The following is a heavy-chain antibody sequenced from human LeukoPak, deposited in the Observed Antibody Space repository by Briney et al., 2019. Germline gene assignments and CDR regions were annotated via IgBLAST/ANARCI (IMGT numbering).Heavy chain of an antibody. CDR2: INTDGSST. D-gene: IGHD6-19*01. CDR1: GFTFSSYW. CDR3: ARLSTAVIDSDY. J-gene: IGHJ4*02. V-gene: IGHV3-74*01. Sequence: GGSLRLSCAASGFTFSSYWMHWVRQAPGKGLVWVSRINTDGSSTSYADSVKGRFTISRDNAKNTLYLQMNSLRVEDTAMYYCARLSTAVIDSDYWGQGTLVTVSS.